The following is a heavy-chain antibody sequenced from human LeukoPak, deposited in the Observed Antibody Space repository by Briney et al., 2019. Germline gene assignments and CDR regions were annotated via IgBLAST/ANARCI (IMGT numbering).Heavy chain of an antibody. Sequence: GGSLRLSCAASGFTFSDYYMSWIRQAPGKGLEWVSYISSSSSYTNYADSVKGRFTISRDNAKNSLYLQMNSLRAEDTAVYYCARGWHIAAAGTGGDYWGQGTLVTVSS. CDR2: ISSSSSYT. CDR1: GFTFSDYY. J-gene: IGHJ4*02. D-gene: IGHD6-13*01. V-gene: IGHV3-11*05. CDR3: ARGWHIAAAGTGGDY.